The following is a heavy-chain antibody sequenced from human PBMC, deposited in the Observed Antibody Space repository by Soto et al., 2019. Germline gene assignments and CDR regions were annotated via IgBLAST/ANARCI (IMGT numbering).Heavy chain of an antibody. CDR1: VVSIHNSHSF. V-gene: IGHV4-39*01. CDR3: GSVIEGSIRYTDFDS. J-gene: IGHJ5*01. D-gene: IGHD3-22*01. CDR2: VYYSGGA. Sequence: SETLAITCSVSVVSIHNSHSFWAWIRQPPGKGLEFIGSVYYSGGAKYNLSLKSRVTISVDTPKNQLSLTRNTETAADRGVYYCGSVIEGSIRYTDFDSWGQGTLV.